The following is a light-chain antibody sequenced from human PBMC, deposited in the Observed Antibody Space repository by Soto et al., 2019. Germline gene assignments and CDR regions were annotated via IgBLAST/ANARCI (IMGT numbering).Light chain of an antibody. CDR2: EVT. J-gene: IGLJ1*01. Sequence: QSALTQPASVSGSPGQSITISCTGTSSDVGGYNYVSWYQQHPGKAPKLMIYEVTNRPSGVSNRFSGSKSGNTASLTISGLQAEDEADYYCSSYTPSSTVVFGTGTKVTVL. CDR3: SSYTPSSTVV. V-gene: IGLV2-14*01. CDR1: SSDVGGYNY.